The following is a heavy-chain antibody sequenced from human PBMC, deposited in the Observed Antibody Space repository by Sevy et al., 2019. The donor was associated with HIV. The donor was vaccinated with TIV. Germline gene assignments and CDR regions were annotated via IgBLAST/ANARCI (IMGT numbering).Heavy chain of an antibody. Sequence: GGSLRLSCAASGFTFDDYTMHWIRQAPGKGLEWGSLITWDDGSTYYADSVKGRFTISRDNSKNSLYLQMNNLRTEDTALYYCARAGSSGYYGFDYWGQGTLVTVSS. CDR1: GFTFDDYT. CDR2: ITWDDGST. CDR3: ARAGSSGYYGFDY. J-gene: IGHJ4*02. D-gene: IGHD3-22*01. V-gene: IGHV3-43*01.